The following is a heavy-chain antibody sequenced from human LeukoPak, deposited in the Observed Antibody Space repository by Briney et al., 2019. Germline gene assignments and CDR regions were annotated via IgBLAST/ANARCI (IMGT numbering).Heavy chain of an antibody. V-gene: IGHV4-59*01. CDR2: IYYSGST. Sequence: PSETLSLTCAVYGGSISSYYWSWIRQPPGKGLEWIGYIYYSGSTNYNPSLKSRVTISLDTSKNQFSLNLSSVIAADTAVYYCAILRYFDQHYYYGMDVWGQGTTVTVSS. CDR3: AILRYFDQHYYYGMDV. D-gene: IGHD3-9*01. CDR1: GGSISSYY. J-gene: IGHJ6*02.